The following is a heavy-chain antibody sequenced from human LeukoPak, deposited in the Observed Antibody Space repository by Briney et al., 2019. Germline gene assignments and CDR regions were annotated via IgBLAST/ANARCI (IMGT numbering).Heavy chain of an antibody. CDR2: ISAYNGNT. CDR1: GYTFTSYG. J-gene: IGHJ4*02. Sequence: ASVKVSCKASGYTFTSYGISRVRQAPGQGLEWMGWISAYNGNTNYAQKLQGRVTMTTDTSTSTAYMELRSLRSDDTAVYYCARVGQWLVSAYYFDYWGQGTLVTVSS. D-gene: IGHD6-19*01. V-gene: IGHV1-18*01. CDR3: ARVGQWLVSAYYFDY.